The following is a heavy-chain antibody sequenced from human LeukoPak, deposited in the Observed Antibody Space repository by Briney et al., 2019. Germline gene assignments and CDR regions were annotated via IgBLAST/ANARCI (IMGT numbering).Heavy chain of an antibody. Sequence: SETLSLTCAVYGGSFSGYYWSWIRQPPGKGQDWIGEINHSGGTNSNPCLKSRVTISVDTSKNQFSLKLSSVTAADTAVYYCARYRKETNYYDSSEPPTLYYFDYWGQGTLVTVSS. J-gene: IGHJ4*02. V-gene: IGHV4-34*01. CDR3: ARYRKETNYYDSSEPPTLYYFDY. CDR1: GGSFSGYY. D-gene: IGHD3-22*01. CDR2: INHSGGT.